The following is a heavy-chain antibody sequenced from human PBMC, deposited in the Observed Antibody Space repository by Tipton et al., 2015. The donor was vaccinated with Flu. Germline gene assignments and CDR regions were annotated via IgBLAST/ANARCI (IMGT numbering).Heavy chain of an antibody. V-gene: IGHV3-33*08. Sequence: SLRLSCVASGFSFADNWMHWVRQAPGKGLEWVTSIWYDGNNKNSADSVKGRFIISRDNSNNMLYLEMKSLRAEDTAVYYCARDGELERGYALDVWGQGTTVIVSS. D-gene: IGHD1-1*01. CDR1: GFSFADNW. CDR3: ARDGELERGYALDV. J-gene: IGHJ6*02. CDR2: IWYDGNNK.